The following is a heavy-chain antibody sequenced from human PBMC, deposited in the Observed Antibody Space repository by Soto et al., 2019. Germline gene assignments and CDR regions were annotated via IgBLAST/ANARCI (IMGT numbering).Heavy chain of an antibody. CDR2: IWYDGSNK. V-gene: IGHV3-33*01. CDR3: ARASRGLNWGWLCFDD. CDR1: GFTFSSYG. D-gene: IGHD7-27*01. J-gene: IGHJ4*02. Sequence: GGSLRLSCAASGFTFSSYGMHWVRQAPGKGLEWVAVIWYDGSNKYYADSVKGRFTISRDNSKNTLYLQMNSLRAEDTAAYDCARASRGLNWGWLCFDDWGQGTLVTVSS.